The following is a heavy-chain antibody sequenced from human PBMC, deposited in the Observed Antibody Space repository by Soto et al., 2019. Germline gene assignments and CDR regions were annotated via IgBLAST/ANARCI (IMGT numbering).Heavy chain of an antibody. Sequence: QVQLVQSGAEVKKPGASVTVSCRASGYTFTDYFLHWVRQAPGHGLEWMGWINPNSGSTHFAAKFQGWVTMTRDASISTVYLVLNRLRSNDTAVYYCARVTATSPDAWLGPWGQGTLVTVSS. J-gene: IGHJ5*02. V-gene: IGHV1-2*04. D-gene: IGHD1-7*01. CDR2: INPNSGST. CDR1: GYTFTDYF. CDR3: ARVTATSPDAWLGP.